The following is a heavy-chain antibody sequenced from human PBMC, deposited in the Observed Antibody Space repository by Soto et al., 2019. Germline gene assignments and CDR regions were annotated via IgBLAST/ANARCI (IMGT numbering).Heavy chain of an antibody. J-gene: IGHJ6*03. V-gene: IGHV3-9*01. Sequence: DVQLVESGGGLVQPGRSLRLSCAASGFTFDDYAMHWVRQVPGKGLEWVSGISWNSGNIGYADSVKGRFTISRDNAKNSLYLQMNSLRVEDTALYYCAKDTYSSSPSYMDVWGKGTTVTVSS. D-gene: IGHD6-6*01. CDR2: ISWNSGNI. CDR1: GFTFDDYA. CDR3: AKDTYSSSPSYMDV.